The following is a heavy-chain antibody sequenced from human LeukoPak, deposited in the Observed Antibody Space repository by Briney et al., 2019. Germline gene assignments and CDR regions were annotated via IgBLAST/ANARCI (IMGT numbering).Heavy chain of an antibody. D-gene: IGHD1-26*01. V-gene: IGHV1-69*13. Sequence: SVKVSCKASGGTFSSYAISWVRQAPGQGLEWMGGIIPIFGTANYAQKFQGRVTITADESTSTAYMELSSLRSEDTAVYYCARSPGVGATGYFDYWGQGTLVTVSS. CDR2: IIPIFGTA. CDR3: ARSPGVGATGYFDY. J-gene: IGHJ4*02. CDR1: GGTFSSYA.